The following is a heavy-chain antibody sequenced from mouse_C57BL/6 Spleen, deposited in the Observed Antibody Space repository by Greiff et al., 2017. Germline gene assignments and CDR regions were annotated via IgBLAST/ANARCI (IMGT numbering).Heavy chain of an antibody. Sequence: QVQLQQPGAELVRPGSSVKLSCKASGYTFTSYWMHWVKQRPIQGLEWIGNIDPSDSETHYNQKFKDKATLTVDKSSSTAYMQLSSLTSEDSAVYYGASEWGDSYGGNYAMDYWGQGTSVTVSS. V-gene: IGHV1-52*01. CDR1: GYTFTSYW. CDR3: ASEWGDSYGGNYAMDY. D-gene: IGHD1-1*01. CDR2: IDPSDSET. J-gene: IGHJ4*01.